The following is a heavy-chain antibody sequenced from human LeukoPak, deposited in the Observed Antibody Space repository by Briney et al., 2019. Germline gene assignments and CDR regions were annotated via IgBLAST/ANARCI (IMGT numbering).Heavy chain of an antibody. CDR2: VSWNSDSI. J-gene: IGHJ4*02. V-gene: IGHV3-9*03. CDR1: GFIFDDYV. D-gene: IGHD3-9*01. Sequence: PGGSLRLSCAASGFIFDDYVIHWVRQAPGKGLEWVSGVSWNSDSIGYADSVKGRFTISRDNAKTSLYLQMNSLRAEDMALYYCAKGPDYDILTPIDYWGQGTLVTVSS. CDR3: AKGPDYDILTPIDY.